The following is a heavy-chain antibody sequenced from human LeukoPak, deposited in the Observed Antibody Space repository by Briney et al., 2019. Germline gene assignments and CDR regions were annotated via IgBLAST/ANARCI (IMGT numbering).Heavy chain of an antibody. CDR2: INPSGGST. CDR1: GYTFTSFY. V-gene: IGHV1-46*01. Sequence: GTSVKVSCKASGYTFTSFYIHWVRQAPGQGLEWMGIINPSGGSTSYAQKFQGRVTMTRDMSTSTVYMELSSLRSEDTAVYYCARAGGDCYSGCYFDYWGQGTLVTVSS. CDR3: ARAGGDCYSGCYFDY. J-gene: IGHJ4*02. D-gene: IGHD2-21*02.